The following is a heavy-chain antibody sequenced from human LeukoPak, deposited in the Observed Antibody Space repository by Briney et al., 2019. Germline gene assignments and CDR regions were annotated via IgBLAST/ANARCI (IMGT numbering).Heavy chain of an antibody. CDR1: GGSISSSSYY. CDR3: ARELYGSGLGPLWY. CDR2: IYYSGST. Sequence: KPSETLSLTCTVSGGSISSSSYYWGWIRQPPGKGLEWIGSIYYSGSTYYNPSLKSRVTISVDTSKNQFSLKLSSVTAADTAVYYCARELYGSGLGPLWYWGQGTLVTVSS. J-gene: IGHJ4*02. D-gene: IGHD6-19*01. V-gene: IGHV4-39*02.